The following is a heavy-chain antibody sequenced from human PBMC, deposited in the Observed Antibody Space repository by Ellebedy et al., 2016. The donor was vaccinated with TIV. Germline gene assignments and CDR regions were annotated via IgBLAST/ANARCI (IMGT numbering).Heavy chain of an antibody. Sequence: PGGSLRLSCEASGFTFSSFGMHWVRQAPGKGLEWVAVIWYDGSTQYSAASVKGRFTISRDNSKNTRYLQMNSLRAEDTAVYYCTRGHLLYYDSSGFDYWGQGTLVTVSS. CDR3: TRGHLLYYDSSGFDY. D-gene: IGHD3-22*01. CDR2: IWYDGSTQ. CDR1: GFTFSSFG. J-gene: IGHJ4*02. V-gene: IGHV3-33*01.